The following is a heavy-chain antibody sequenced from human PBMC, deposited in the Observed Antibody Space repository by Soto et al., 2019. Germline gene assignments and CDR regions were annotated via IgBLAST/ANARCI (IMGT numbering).Heavy chain of an antibody. D-gene: IGHD5-12*01. CDR1: GGTFSSYA. V-gene: IGHV1-69*01. CDR3: ASDPMANNFASSFDY. CDR2: IIPIFGTA. Sequence: QVQLVQSGAEVKKPGSSVKVSCKAAGGTFSSYAISWVRQAPGQGLEWMGGIIPIFGTANYAQKFQGRVTITADESTSTAYMELSSLRSEDTAVYYCASDPMANNFASSFDYWGQGTLVTVSS. J-gene: IGHJ4*02.